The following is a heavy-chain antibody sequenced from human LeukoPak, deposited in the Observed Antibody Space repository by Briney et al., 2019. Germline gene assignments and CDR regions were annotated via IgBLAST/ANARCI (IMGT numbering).Heavy chain of an antibody. D-gene: IGHD2-2*02. J-gene: IGHJ6*02. V-gene: IGHV4-4*07. CDR1: GGSISSYY. Sequence: SETLSLTCTVSGGSISSYYWSWIRQPAGKGLEWIGRIYTSGSTNYNPSLKSRVTMSVDTSKNQFSLKLSSVTAADTAVYYCASTYCSSTSCYTGIGPYGMDVWGQGTTVTVSS. CDR3: ASTYCSSTSCYTGIGPYGMDV. CDR2: IYTSGST.